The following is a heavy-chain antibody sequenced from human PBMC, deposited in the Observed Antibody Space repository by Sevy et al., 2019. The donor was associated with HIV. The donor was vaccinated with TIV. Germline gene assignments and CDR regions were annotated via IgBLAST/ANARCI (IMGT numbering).Heavy chain of an antibody. CDR2: IKHDGSEQ. CDR3: ARERQEEDKSGAKFDY. V-gene: IGHV3-7*01. CDR1: GFNFRSYW. J-gene: IGHJ4*02. D-gene: IGHD3-10*01. Sequence: GGSLRLSCEVSGFNFRSYWMSWVRQAPGNGLEWVANIKHDGSEQYYLDSVKGRFTVSRDNGKNSLYLQMTSLRVDDAAVYYCARERQEEDKSGAKFDYSGRGTVVTVSS.